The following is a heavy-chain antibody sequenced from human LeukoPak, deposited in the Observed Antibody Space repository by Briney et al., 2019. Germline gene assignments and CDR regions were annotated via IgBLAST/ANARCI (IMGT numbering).Heavy chain of an antibody. J-gene: IGHJ5*02. V-gene: IGHV1-18*01. D-gene: IGHD3-22*01. CDR1: GYYG. Sequence: ASVKVFCKPSGYYGFTWVRQAPGQGLEWMWWISANNGYSNYAPKFQGRVTMTTDTTTRTAYMELRSLRSDDTAVYYCAKSLAFDSSGPLTAWGQGTLVTVSA. CDR3: AKSLAFDSSGPLTA. CDR2: ISANNGYS.